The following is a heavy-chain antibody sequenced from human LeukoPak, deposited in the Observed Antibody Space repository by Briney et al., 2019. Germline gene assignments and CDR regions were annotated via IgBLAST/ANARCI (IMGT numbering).Heavy chain of an antibody. V-gene: IGHV4-59*12. Sequence: PSETLSLTCTVSGGSISSYYWSWIRQPPGKGLEWIGYIYYSGSTNYNPSLKSRVTISVDTSKNQFSLRLSSVTAADTAVYYCARAEFSSGDFDYWGQGTLVTVSS. CDR2: IYYSGST. CDR1: GGSISSYY. D-gene: IGHD6-19*01. J-gene: IGHJ4*02. CDR3: ARAEFSSGDFDY.